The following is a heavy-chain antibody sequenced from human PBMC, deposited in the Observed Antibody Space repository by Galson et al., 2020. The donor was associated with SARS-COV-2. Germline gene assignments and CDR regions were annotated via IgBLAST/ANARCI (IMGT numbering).Heavy chain of an antibody. CDR3: ARVDSLVGLDY. J-gene: IGHJ4*02. D-gene: IGHD3-9*01. CDR1: GYTFIDYY. Sequence: ASVKVSCRTSGYTFIDYYIHWVRQAPGQGPEWMGRINPYTGGTNYAQKFQARVIMTSDTSISTAYMELTSVTSDDTAIYYCARVDSLVGLDYWGQGTKVTVSS. CDR2: INPYTGGT. V-gene: IGHV1-2*02.